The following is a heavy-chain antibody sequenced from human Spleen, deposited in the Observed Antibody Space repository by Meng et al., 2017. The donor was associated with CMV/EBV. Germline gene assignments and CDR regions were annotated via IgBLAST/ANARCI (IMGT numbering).Heavy chain of an antibody. CDR2: ISHRGST. D-gene: IGHD3-3*01. V-gene: IGHV4-34*01. CDR3: ARASYDFWSGYYYYYYGMDV. Sequence: GSLRLSCAVYGGSFSGYYWTWIRQPPGKGLEWIGEISHRGSTNYDPSLRGRVTISVDTSKNQFSLRLSSVTAADTAVYYCARASYDFWSGYYYYYYGMDVWGQGTTVTVSS. J-gene: IGHJ6*02. CDR1: GGSFSGYY.